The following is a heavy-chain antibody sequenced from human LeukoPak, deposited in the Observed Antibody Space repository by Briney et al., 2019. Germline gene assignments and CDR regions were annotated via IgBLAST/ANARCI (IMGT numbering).Heavy chain of an antibody. Sequence: GESLRLSXAASGFTFSTYWMSWVRQAPGKWLEWVANIHQDGNEKYYVDSVKGRFTISRDNAKNSLYLQMNSLRAEDTAVYYCARGDKFSGDYWGQGTLVTVSS. V-gene: IGHV3-7*04. CDR2: IHQDGNEK. CDR3: ARGDKFSGDY. D-gene: IGHD2-15*01. CDR1: GFTFSTYW. J-gene: IGHJ4*02.